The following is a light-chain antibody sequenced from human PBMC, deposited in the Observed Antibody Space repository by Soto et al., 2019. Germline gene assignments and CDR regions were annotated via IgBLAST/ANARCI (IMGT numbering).Light chain of an antibody. CDR3: QQYYNTPWT. Sequence: DIVMTQSPDSLAVSLGERATINCKSSQIVLYSSNNKNYLAWYQQKPGQPPKLLIYWASTRESGVPDRFSGSGSGTDFTLTISSLQAEDVAVYYCQQYYNTPWTFGQGTKVEIK. V-gene: IGKV4-1*01. CDR2: WAS. J-gene: IGKJ1*01. CDR1: QIVLYSSNNKNY.